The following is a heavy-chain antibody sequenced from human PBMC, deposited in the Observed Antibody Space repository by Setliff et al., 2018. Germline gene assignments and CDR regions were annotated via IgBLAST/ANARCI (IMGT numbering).Heavy chain of an antibody. Sequence: GASVKVSCKASGYTFTDYGITWVRQAPGQGLEWMGWINNYSFKTNYPQKFLGRVTLTTDTSTSTAYMELRSLESDDTAVYYCSRLVRFCIRTSCQRLSGGEFWGQGTLVTVS. CDR1: GYTFTDYG. J-gene: IGHJ4*02. V-gene: IGHV1-18*01. CDR2: INNYSFKT. CDR3: SRLVRFCIRTSCQRLSGGEF. D-gene: IGHD3-3*01.